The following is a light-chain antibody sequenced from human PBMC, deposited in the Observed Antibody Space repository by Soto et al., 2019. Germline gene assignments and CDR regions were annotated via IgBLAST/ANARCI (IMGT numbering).Light chain of an antibody. V-gene: IGKV1-33*01. CDR2: DAS. Sequence: DIQMTQSPSSLSASVGDRVTITCQASQDISNYLNWYQQKPGKAPKLLIYDASNLETGVPSRFSGSGSGTDFTFTISSLQPEAIATYFCQQYDYLWTFGQGTKVEIK. J-gene: IGKJ1*01. CDR3: QQYDYLWT. CDR1: QDISNY.